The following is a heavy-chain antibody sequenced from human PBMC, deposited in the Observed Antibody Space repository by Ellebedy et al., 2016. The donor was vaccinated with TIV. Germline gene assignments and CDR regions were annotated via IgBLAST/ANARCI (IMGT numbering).Heavy chain of an antibody. CDR2: ISSRGDQI. CDR1: GFTFSTYI. V-gene: IGHV3-21*01. Sequence: GGSLRLSXTGSGFTFSTYIMNWVRQAPGKGLEWLSAISSRGDQIYYADSVKGRFAVSRDNAKNSVYLQMNSLRAEDTAVYYCATDAVRSGRFTMLDYWGQGALVTVSS. J-gene: IGHJ4*02. D-gene: IGHD3-3*01. CDR3: ATDAVRSGRFTMLDY.